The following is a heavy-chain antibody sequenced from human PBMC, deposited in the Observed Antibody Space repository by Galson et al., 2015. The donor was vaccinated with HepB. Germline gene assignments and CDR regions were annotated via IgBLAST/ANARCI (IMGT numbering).Heavy chain of an antibody. CDR1: GFTFSSYA. J-gene: IGHJ4*02. V-gene: IGHV3-23*01. CDR3: AKDLVMVPAAFFDY. Sequence: SLRLSCAASGFTFSSYAMSWVRQAPGKGLEWVSAISGSGGCTYYADSVKGRFTISRDNSKNTLYLQMNSVRAEDTAVYYCAKDLVMVPAAFFDYWDQGTLVTVSS. D-gene: IGHD2-2*01. CDR2: ISGSGGCT.